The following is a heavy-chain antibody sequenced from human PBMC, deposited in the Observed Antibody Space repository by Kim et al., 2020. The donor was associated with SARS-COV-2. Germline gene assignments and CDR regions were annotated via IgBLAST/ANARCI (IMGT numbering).Heavy chain of an antibody. J-gene: IGHJ6*02. V-gene: IGHV1-18*01. CDR2: ISAYNGNT. Sequence: ASVKVSCKASGYTFTSYGISWVRQAPGQGLEWMGWISAYNGNTNYAQKLQGRVTMTTDTSTSTAYMELRSLRSDDTAGYYCARVSLGDYYGSGSYYKHYYYYGMDVWGQGTTVPVSS. D-gene: IGHD3-10*01. CDR3: ARVSLGDYYGSGSYYKHYYYYGMDV. CDR1: GYTFTSYG.